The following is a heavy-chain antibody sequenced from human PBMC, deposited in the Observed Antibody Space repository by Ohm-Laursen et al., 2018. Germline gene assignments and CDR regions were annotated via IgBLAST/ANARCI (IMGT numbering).Heavy chain of an antibody. Sequence: ASVKVSCKASGYTFTIYDINWVRQATGQGLEWMGWMNPNSGNTGYAQKFQGRVTMTRNTSISTAYMELSILRSEDTAVYYCARVGGYYFYYYYGMDVWGQGTTVTVSS. CDR3: ARVGGYYFYYYYGMDV. CDR2: MNPNSGNT. D-gene: IGHD3-22*01. V-gene: IGHV1-8*01. CDR1: GYTFTIYD. J-gene: IGHJ6*02.